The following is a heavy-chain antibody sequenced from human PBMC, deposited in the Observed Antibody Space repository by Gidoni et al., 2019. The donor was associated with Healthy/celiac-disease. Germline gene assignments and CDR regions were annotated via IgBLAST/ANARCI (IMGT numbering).Heavy chain of an antibody. D-gene: IGHD2-15*01. V-gene: IGHV5-10-1*03. Sequence: DVQLVQSGAEVKKPGASLRISCKGSGYSFTSYWISWVRQMPGKGLEWMGRIDPSDSYTNYSPSFQGHVTISADKSISTAYLQWSSLKASDTAMYYCARARVLGYCSGGSCRGTFDYWGQGTLVTVSS. J-gene: IGHJ4*02. CDR3: ARARVLGYCSGGSCRGTFDY. CDR2: IDPSDSYT. CDR1: GYSFTSYW.